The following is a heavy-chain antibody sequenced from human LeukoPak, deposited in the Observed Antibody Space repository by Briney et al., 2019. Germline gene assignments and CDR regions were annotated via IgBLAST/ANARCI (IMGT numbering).Heavy chain of an antibody. CDR3: ARGENYGDYGNWFDP. CDR2: INPNSGGT. CDR1: GYTFTAYY. Sequence: GASVKVSCKASGYTFTAYYMHWVRQAPGQGLEWMGWINPNSGGTNYAQKFQGRVTMTRDTSISTAYMELSRLRSDDTTVYYCARGENYGDYGNWFDPWGQGTLVTVSS. V-gene: IGHV1-2*02. J-gene: IGHJ5*02. D-gene: IGHD4-17*01.